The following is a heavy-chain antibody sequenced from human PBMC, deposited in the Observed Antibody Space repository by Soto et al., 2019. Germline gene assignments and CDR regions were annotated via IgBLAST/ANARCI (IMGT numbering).Heavy chain of an antibody. V-gene: IGHV4-61*01. CDR2: IYYSGST. D-gene: IGHD3-22*01. CDR1: CGSVSSGSYY. J-gene: IGHJ6*02. CDR3: ARTGDSSGYYYYYYYGMDV. Sequence: KSSETLSLTCTVSCGSVSSGSYYWSWIRQPPGKGLEWIGYIYYSGSTNYNPSLKSRVTISVDTSKNQFSLKLSSVTAADTAVYYCARTGDSSGYYYYYYYGMDVWGQGTTVTVSS.